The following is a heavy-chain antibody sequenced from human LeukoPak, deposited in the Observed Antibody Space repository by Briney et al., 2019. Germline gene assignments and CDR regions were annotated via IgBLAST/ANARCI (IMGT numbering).Heavy chain of an antibody. Sequence: SETLSLTCTVSGGSISSYYWSWIRQPPGKGLEWIGYIYYRGSTNYHPSLKSRVTISVDTSKNQFSLKLSSVTAADTAVYYCARVSPRYYDSSGYNDAFDIWGQGTMVTVSS. V-gene: IGHV4-59*01. CDR3: ARVSPRYYDSSGYNDAFDI. J-gene: IGHJ3*02. CDR2: IYYRGST. D-gene: IGHD3-22*01. CDR1: GGSISSYY.